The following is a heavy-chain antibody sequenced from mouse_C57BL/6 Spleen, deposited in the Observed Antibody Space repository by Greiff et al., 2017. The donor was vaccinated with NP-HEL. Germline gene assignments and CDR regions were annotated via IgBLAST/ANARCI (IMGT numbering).Heavy chain of an antibody. Sequence: VKLQESGAELVRPGASVKLSCKASGYTFTDYYINWVKQRPGQGLEWIARIYPGSGNTYYNEKFKGKATLTAEKSSSTAYMQLSSLTSEDSAVYFCAREGYYAWFAYWGQGTLVTVSA. CDR3: AREGYYAWFAY. J-gene: IGHJ3*01. D-gene: IGHD2-3*01. CDR2: IYPGSGNT. V-gene: IGHV1-76*01. CDR1: GYTFTDYY.